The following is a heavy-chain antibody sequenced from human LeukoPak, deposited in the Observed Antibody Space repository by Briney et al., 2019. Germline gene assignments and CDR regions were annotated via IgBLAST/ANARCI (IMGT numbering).Heavy chain of an antibody. CDR3: ARGPDDALTGDY. V-gene: IGHV1-46*01. CDR2: INPSGGST. D-gene: IGHD7-27*01. CDR1: GYTFTKNY. J-gene: IGHJ4*02. Sequence: ASVKVSCKASGYTFTKNYMHWVRQAPGQGLEWMGIINPSGGSTRYAEKFQGRVTMTRDTSTSTVYLEVSSLKSEDTAVYYCARGPDDALTGDYWGQGTLVTVSS.